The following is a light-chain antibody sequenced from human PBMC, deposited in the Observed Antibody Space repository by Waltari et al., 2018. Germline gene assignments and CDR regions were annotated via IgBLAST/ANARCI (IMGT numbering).Light chain of an antibody. J-gene: IGLJ1*01. CDR2: DVS. Sequence: QSALTQRPSASGPTGQSITISCTRTSSAHGSYNFVSRYQQHPGKAPKLMIYDVSNLPSGVSNRFSGSKSGNTASLTISGLQAEDEAVYYCSSYTSSSTLVVFGTGTKVTVL. CDR1: SSAHGSYNF. V-gene: IGLV2-14*03. CDR3: SSYTSSSTLVV.